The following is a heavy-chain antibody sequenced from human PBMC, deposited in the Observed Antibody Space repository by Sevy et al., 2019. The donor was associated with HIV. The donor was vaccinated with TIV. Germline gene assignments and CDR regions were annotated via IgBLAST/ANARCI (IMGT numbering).Heavy chain of an antibody. J-gene: IGHJ4*02. V-gene: IGHV3-30*01. D-gene: IGHD2-21*02. Sequence: GGSLRLSCAASGFSFSDYDMHWVRQAPGKGLDWVAVISHDERNKNYADSVKVRFTISIDLFKDTLILQMDSMRREETAVYFGARLVACGGDCYYLDSWGQGALVTVSS. CDR1: GFSFSDYD. CDR2: ISHDERNK. CDR3: ARLVACGGDCYYLDS.